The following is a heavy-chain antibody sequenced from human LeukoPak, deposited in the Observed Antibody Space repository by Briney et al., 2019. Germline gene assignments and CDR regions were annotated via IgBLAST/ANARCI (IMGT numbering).Heavy chain of an antibody. V-gene: IGHV3-48*03. CDR3: ERASMVRGVKALGY. CDR1: GFTFSSYE. Sequence: TGGSLRLSCAASGFTFSSYEMNWVRQAPGKGLEWVSYISSSGSTIYYADSVKGRFTISRDNAKNSLYLQMNSLRAEDTAVYYCERASMVRGVKALGYWDQGTLVTVSS. CDR2: ISSSGSTI. J-gene: IGHJ4*02. D-gene: IGHD3-10*01.